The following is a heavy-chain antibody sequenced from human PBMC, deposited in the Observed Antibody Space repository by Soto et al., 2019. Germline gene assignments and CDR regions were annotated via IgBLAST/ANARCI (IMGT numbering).Heavy chain of an antibody. D-gene: IGHD5-12*01. CDR1: GGSISSGXXX. J-gene: IGHJ4*02. V-gene: IGHV4-31*03. Sequence: QVQLQESGPGLVKPSQTLSLTCTVSGGSISSGXXXXSXIRQHPGKGLEWIGYIYYXGSTYYNPSLKSRVTISVDTSKNQFSLKLSSVTAADTAVYYCARRDGYKYAGGVYYWGQGTLVTVSS. CDR3: ARRDGYKYAGGVYY. CDR2: IYYXGST.